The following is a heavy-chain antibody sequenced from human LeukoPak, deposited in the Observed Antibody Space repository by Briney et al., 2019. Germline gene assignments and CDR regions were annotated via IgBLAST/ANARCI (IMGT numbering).Heavy chain of an antibody. V-gene: IGHV1-8*01. D-gene: IGHD2-2*01. J-gene: IGHJ5*02. CDR2: MNPNSGNT. Sequence: GASVKVSFKASGYTFTSYDINWVRQAPGQGLEWMGWMNPNSGNTGYAQKFQGRVTMTRNTAISTAYMELSSLRSEDTAVYYCARGGYCSSTSCSFHNWFDPWGQGTLVTVSS. CDR3: ARGGYCSSTSCSFHNWFDP. CDR1: GYTFTSYD.